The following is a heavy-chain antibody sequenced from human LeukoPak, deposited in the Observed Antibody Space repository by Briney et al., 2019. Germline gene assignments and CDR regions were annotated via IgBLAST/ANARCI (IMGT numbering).Heavy chain of an antibody. V-gene: IGHV3-30*04. CDR2: ISYDESNK. D-gene: IGHD1-1*01. CDR3: ARDRGGTTGTTASDY. J-gene: IGHJ4*02. CDR1: GFTFSSYP. Sequence: GGSLRLSCAASGFTFSSYPMYWVRQAPGKGLEWVALISYDESNKYFADSVRGRFTISRDNSKNTLYLQMNSLRAEDTAVYYCARDRGGTTGTTASDYWGQGTLVTVSS.